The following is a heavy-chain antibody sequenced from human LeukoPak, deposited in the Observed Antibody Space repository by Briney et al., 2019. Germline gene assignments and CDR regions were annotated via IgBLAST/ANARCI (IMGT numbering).Heavy chain of an antibody. J-gene: IGHJ3*02. D-gene: IGHD1-26*01. CDR3: ARASFRGSYRYDAFDI. CDR2: IGTGGDT. CDR1: GFTFSSYD. Sequence: GGSLRLSCAASGFTFSSYDMHWVRQATGKGLEWVSAIGTGGDTYYSGSVKGRFTISRENAKNSLYLQMNSLRAGDTAVYYCARASFRGSYRYDAFDIWGQGTMSPSLQ. V-gene: IGHV3-13*01.